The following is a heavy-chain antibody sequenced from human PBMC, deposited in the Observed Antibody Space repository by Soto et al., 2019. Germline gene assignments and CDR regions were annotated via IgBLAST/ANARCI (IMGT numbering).Heavy chain of an antibody. CDR2: IYYSGST. J-gene: IGHJ4*02. CDR1: GGSISSYY. Sequence: PSETLSLTCTVSGGSISSYYWSWIRQPPGKGLEWIGYIYYSGSTNYNPSLKSRVTISVDTSKNQFSLKLSSVTAADTAVYYCARVARDGYNRYFDYWGQGTLVTVSS. D-gene: IGHD5-12*01. V-gene: IGHV4-59*01. CDR3: ARVARDGYNRYFDY.